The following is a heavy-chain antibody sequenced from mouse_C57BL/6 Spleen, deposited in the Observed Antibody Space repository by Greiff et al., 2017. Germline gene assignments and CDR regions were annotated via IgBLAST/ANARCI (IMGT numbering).Heavy chain of an antibody. CDR3: ARHHYGNYWYFDV. CDR2: ISNGGGST. J-gene: IGHJ1*03. Sequence: EAKLMESGGGLVQPGGSLKLSCAASGFTFSDYYMYWVRQTPEKRLEWVAYISNGGGSTYYPDTVKGRFTISRDNAKNTLYLQMSRLKSEDTAMYYCARHHYGNYWYFDVWGTGTTVTVSS. D-gene: IGHD2-1*01. CDR1: GFTFSDYY. V-gene: IGHV5-12*01.